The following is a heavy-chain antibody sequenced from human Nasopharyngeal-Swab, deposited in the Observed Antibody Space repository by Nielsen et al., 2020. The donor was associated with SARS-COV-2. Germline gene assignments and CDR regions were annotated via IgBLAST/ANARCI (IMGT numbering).Heavy chain of an antibody. CDR3: ARVLVAAVSYFDY. CDR1: GGSVTSGTYY. D-gene: IGHD2-15*01. Sequence: SETLSLTCSVSGGSVTSGTYYWNWIRQPPGKGLEWIGYIAYSGSTSYISSLKSRLTISVDRSENQFSLKLSSVTAADTAVYYCARVLVAAVSYFDYWGQGTLVTVSS. J-gene: IGHJ4*02. V-gene: IGHV4-61*01. CDR2: IAYSGST.